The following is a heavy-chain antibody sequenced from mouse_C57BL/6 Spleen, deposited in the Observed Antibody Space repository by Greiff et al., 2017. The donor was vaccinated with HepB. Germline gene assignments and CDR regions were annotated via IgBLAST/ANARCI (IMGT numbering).Heavy chain of an antibody. CDR3: ARSFYYYGSSFAY. CDR2: INPGSGGT. D-gene: IGHD1-1*01. CDR1: GYAFTNYL. V-gene: IGHV1-54*01. Sequence: VQLKESGAELVRPGTSVKVSCKASGYAFTNYLIEWVKQRPGQGLEWIGVINPGSGGTNYNEKFKGKATLTADKSSSTAYMQLSSLTSEDSAVYFCARSFYYYGSSFAYWGQGTLVTVSA. J-gene: IGHJ3*01.